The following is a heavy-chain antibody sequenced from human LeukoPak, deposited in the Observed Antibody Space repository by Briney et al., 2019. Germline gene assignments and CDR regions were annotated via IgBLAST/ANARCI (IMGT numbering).Heavy chain of an antibody. CDR3: AKDPMTTVTTTAY. Sequence: GGSLRLSCAASGFTYSSYAMSWVRQGPGRGLEWVSSISDGDGGVSTYYADSVKGRFTISRDNSKNTLYLQMNSLRAEDTAIYYCAKDPMTTVTTTAYWGQGTLVTVSS. J-gene: IGHJ4*02. D-gene: IGHD4-17*01. CDR2: ISDGDGGVST. V-gene: IGHV3-23*01. CDR1: GFTYSSYA.